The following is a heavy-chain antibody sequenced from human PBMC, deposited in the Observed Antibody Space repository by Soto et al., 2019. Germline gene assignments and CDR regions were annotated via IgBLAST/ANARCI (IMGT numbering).Heavy chain of an antibody. CDR1: GGTFSNYA. J-gene: IGHJ6*02. D-gene: IGHD2-2*01. CDR3: ARFVILVPTASTHYFYHMDV. CDR2: IIPIVGTG. Sequence: QVQLVQSGAEVRKPGSSVTVSCKASGGTFSNYAISWVRQAPGQGLEWMGGIIPIVGTGSYAQKFQGRVTITADEPTTTAYMERSSLRFEDTAVYYCARFVILVPTASTHYFYHMDVWGPGTTVTVSS. V-gene: IGHV1-69*01.